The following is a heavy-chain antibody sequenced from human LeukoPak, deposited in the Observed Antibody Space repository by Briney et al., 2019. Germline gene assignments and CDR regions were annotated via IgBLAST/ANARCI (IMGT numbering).Heavy chain of an antibody. CDR3: AREEQLTDAFDI. V-gene: IGHV4-61*01. D-gene: IGHD1/OR15-1a*01. Sequence: KPSETLSLTCTVSGGSVSSGSYYWSWIRQPPGKGLEWIGYIYYSGSTNYNPSPKSRVTISVDTSKNQFSLKLSSVTAADTAVYYCAREEQLTDAFDIWGQGTMVTVSS. CDR2: IYYSGST. J-gene: IGHJ3*02. CDR1: GGSVSSGSYY.